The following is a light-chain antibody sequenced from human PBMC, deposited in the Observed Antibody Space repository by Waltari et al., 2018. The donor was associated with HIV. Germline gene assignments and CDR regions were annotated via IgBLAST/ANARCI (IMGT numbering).Light chain of an antibody. CDR1: QDISNC. Sequence: DIQMTQSPSSLSASVGDRVTITCQASQDISNCLNWYQQKPGKAPNLLIYDASSLQTGVPSRFSGSGSGTDFTFTITSLQPEDFATYYCQHYDSLPITFGQGTRLDIK. CDR2: DAS. V-gene: IGKV1-33*01. CDR3: QHYDSLPIT. J-gene: IGKJ5*01.